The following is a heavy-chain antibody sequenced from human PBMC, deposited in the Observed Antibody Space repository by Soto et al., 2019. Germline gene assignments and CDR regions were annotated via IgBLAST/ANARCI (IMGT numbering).Heavy chain of an antibody. J-gene: IGHJ4*02. CDR3: ARALPYSSSSIGVFDY. V-gene: IGHV3-21*01. D-gene: IGHD6-6*01. CDR1: GFTFSSYS. Sequence: GGSLRLSCAASGFTFSSYSMNWVRQAPGKGLEWVSSISSSSSYIYYADSVKGRFTISRDNAKNSLYLQMNSLRAEDTAVYYCARALPYSSSSIGVFDYWGQGTLVTVSS. CDR2: ISSSSSYI.